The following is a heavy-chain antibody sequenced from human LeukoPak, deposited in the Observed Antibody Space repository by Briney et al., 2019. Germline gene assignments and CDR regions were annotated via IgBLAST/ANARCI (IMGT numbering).Heavy chain of an antibody. Sequence: SETLSLTCIVSGGSVSTRIYYWGWIRQPPGTGLEWIGCDSYTGSTRYNPSLKSRVTISVDSSKNQFSLKLSSVTAADTAVYYCARDNIVVVTAEPINYYYYMDVWGKGTTVIVSS. J-gene: IGHJ6*03. CDR1: GGSVSTRIYY. V-gene: IGHV4-39*02. CDR2: DSYTGST. D-gene: IGHD2-21*02. CDR3: ARDNIVVVTAEPINYYYYMDV.